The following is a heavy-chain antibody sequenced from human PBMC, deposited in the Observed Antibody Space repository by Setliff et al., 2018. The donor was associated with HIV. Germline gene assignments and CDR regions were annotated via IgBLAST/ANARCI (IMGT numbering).Heavy chain of an antibody. J-gene: IGHJ4*02. Sequence: LSLTCTVSGGSISSSSYYWGWIRQPPGKGLEWIGSIYYSGSTYYNPSLKSRVIISLDTSKTHLSLKLRSVTAADTAVYYCARVRGQQYYDILTGYFDYFDYWGQGTLVTVSS. D-gene: IGHD3-9*01. CDR3: ARVRGQQYYDILTGYFDYFDY. CDR2: IYYSGST. V-gene: IGHV4-39*02. CDR1: GGSISSSSYY.